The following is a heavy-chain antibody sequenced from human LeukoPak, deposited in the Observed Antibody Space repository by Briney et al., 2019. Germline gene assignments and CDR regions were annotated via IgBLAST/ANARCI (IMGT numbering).Heavy chain of an antibody. CDR3: ANDMRFRGAYFDN. Sequence: TSETLSLTCTVSGGSISSYYWSWIRQPAGKGLEWIGRIYTSGSTNYNPSLKSRVTMSVDTSKNQFSLKLSSVTAADTAVYYCANDMRFRGAYFDNWSQGTLVTVSS. J-gene: IGHJ4*02. V-gene: IGHV4-4*07. CDR2: IYTSGST. CDR1: GGSISSYY. D-gene: IGHD3-9*01.